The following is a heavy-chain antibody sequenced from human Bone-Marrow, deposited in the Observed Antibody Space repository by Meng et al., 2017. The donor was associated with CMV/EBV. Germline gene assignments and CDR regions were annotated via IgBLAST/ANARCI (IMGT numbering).Heavy chain of an antibody. Sequence: LSLTCAASGFPFSSYGMHWVRQAPGKGLEWVAVIWYDGSNKYYADSVKGRFTISRDNSKNTLYLQMNSLRAEDTAVYYCAKESEYQLLSYYYYGMDVWGQGTTVTVSS. D-gene: IGHD2-2*01. CDR3: AKESEYQLLSYYYYGMDV. V-gene: IGHV3-33*06. J-gene: IGHJ6*02. CDR1: GFPFSSYG. CDR2: IWYDGSNK.